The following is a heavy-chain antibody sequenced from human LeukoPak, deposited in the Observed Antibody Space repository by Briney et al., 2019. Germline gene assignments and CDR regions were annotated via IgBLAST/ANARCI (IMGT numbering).Heavy chain of an antibody. CDR3: ARVYYDSSGYYGVFDY. Sequence: GESLKISCKGSGYMFTSDWIGWVRQMPGKGLEWMGIIYPGDSDTRYSPSFQGQVTISADKSISTAYLQWSSLKASDTAMYYCARVYYDSSGYYGVFDYWGQGTLVTVSS. CDR1: GYMFTSDW. D-gene: IGHD3-22*01. J-gene: IGHJ4*02. V-gene: IGHV5-51*01. CDR2: IYPGDSDT.